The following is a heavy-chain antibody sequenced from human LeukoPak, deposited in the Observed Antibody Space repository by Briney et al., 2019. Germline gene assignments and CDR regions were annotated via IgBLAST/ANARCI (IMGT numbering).Heavy chain of an antibody. Sequence: PGGSLRLSCAVSGFTFSSYGMHWVRQAPGKGLEWVAVIWYDGSNKYYADSVKGRFTISRDNSKNTLYLQMNSLRAEDTAVYYCARETRDGYNSFDYWGQGTLVTVSS. CDR1: GFTFSSYG. CDR3: ARETRDGYNSFDY. CDR2: IWYDGSNK. V-gene: IGHV3-33*08. D-gene: IGHD5-12*01. J-gene: IGHJ4*02.